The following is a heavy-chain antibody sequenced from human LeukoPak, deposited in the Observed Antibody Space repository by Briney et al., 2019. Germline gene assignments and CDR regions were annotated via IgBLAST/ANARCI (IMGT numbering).Heavy chain of an antibody. CDR1: GGSISSGSYY. D-gene: IGHD3-10*01. CDR2: IYTSGST. J-gene: IGHJ5*02. V-gene: IGHV4-61*02. Sequence: PSQTLSLTCTVSGGSISSGSYYWSWIRQPAGKGLEWIGRIYTSGSTNYNPSLKSRVTISVDTSKNQFSLKLSSVTAADTAVYYCARGFSVYYGSGSLSWFDPWGQGTLVTVSS. CDR3: ARGFSVYYGSGSLSWFDP.